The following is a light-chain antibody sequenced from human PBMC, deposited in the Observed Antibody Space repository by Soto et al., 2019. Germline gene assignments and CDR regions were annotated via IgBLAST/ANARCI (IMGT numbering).Light chain of an antibody. CDR2: EVS. CDR1: SSDVGGYNY. J-gene: IGLJ2*01. CDR3: SSYTSSRNVV. V-gene: IGLV2-14*01. Sequence: QSALTQPASVSGSSGQSITISCTGTSSDVGGYNYVSWYQQHPGKAPKVIIYEVSNRPSGVSNRFSGSKSGNTASLTISGLQAEDEADYYCSSYTSSRNVVFGGGTKLTVL.